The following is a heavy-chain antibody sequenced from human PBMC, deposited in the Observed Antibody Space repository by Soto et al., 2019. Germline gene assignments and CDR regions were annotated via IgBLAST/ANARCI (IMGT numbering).Heavy chain of an antibody. J-gene: IGHJ4*02. V-gene: IGHV5-51*01. CDR1: GYSFTSYW. CDR2: IYPGDSDT. CDR3: ARMLTVDTAMGPFDY. D-gene: IGHD5-18*01. Sequence: PGESLKISCKGSGYSFTSYWIGWVRQMPGKGLEWMGIIYPGDSDTRYSPSFQGQVTISADKSISTAYLQWSSLKASDTAMYYCARMLTVDTAMGPFDYWGQGTLVTVSS.